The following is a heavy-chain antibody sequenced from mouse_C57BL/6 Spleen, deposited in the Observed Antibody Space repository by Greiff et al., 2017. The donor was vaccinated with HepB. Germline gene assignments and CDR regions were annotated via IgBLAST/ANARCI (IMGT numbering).Heavy chain of an antibody. D-gene: IGHD2-3*01. J-gene: IGHJ1*03. V-gene: IGHV3-6*01. CDR2: ISYDGSN. CDR1: GYSITSGYY. Sequence: EVKLQESGPGLVKPSQSLSLTCSVPGYSITSGYYWNWIRQFPGNKLEWMGYISYDGSNNYNPSLKNRISITRDTSKNQFFLKLNSVTTEDTATYYCARGAYDGYFDVWGTGTTVTVSS. CDR3: ARGAYDGYFDV.